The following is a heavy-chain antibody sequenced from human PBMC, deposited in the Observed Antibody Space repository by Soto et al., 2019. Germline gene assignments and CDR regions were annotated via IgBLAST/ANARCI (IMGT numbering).Heavy chain of an antibody. V-gene: IGHV4-59*01. J-gene: IGHJ5*02. CDR1: GGSISSYY. Sequence: QVQLQESGPGLVKPSETLSLTCTVSGGSISSYYWNWIRQPPGKGLEWIGYIYYSGSTKYNPSLMTPVTMSVDTSKNQFSLKLSSGTAADTAVYYCARAYCSGGSCYAWSNWFDPWGQGTLVTVSS. CDR2: IYYSGST. CDR3: ARAYCSGGSCYAWSNWFDP. D-gene: IGHD2-15*01.